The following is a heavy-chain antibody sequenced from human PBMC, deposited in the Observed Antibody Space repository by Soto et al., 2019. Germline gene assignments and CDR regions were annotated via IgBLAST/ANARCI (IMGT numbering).Heavy chain of an antibody. Sequence: EVQLVESGGGLVQPGGSLRLSCAASGFTFSSYSMNWVRQAPGKGLEWVSYISSSSGTMYYADSVQGRFTISRDNAKNPLYLKLTSLREEDTAVYYCGGGRGHYDSGVFYLLHYFDYWGQGSLVTVSS. V-gene: IGHV3-48*02. CDR1: GFTFSSYS. CDR2: ISSSSGTM. J-gene: IGHJ4*02. D-gene: IGHD3-22*01. CDR3: GGGRGHYDSGVFYLLHYFDY.